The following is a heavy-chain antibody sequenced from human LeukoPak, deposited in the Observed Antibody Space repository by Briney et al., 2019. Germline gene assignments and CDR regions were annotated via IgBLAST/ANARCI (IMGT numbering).Heavy chain of an antibody. CDR3: AREQSGWYYFDY. CDR2: INPNSGGT. CDR1: GCTFTSYD. D-gene: IGHD6-19*01. J-gene: IGHJ4*02. Sequence: GASVKVSCKASGCTFTSYDINWVRQATGQGLEWMGWINPNSGGTNYTQKFQGRVTMTRDTSISTAYMELSRLRSDDTAVYYCAREQSGWYYFDYWGQGTLVTVSS. V-gene: IGHV1-2*02.